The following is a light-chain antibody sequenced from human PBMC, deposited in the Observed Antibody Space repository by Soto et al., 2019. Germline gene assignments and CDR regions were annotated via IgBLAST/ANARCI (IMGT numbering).Light chain of an antibody. Sequence: QSVLTQPRSVSGSPGQSVTISCTGTSSDVGGYNYVSWYQHHPGKAPKLMIYDVSKRPSGVPDRFSGSKSGNTASLTISGLQAEFEADYYCCSYAGSSWVFGGGTQLTVL. V-gene: IGLV2-11*01. CDR2: DVS. CDR3: CSYAGSSWV. J-gene: IGLJ3*02. CDR1: SSDVGGYNY.